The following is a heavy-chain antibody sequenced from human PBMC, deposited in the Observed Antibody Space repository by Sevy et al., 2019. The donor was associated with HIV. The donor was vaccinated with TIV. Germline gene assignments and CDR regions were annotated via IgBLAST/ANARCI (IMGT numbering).Heavy chain of an antibody. CDR3: ARGIVGRYCSSTSCYGSWWFDP. Sequence: SETLSLTCTVSGGSISSYYWSWIRQPAGKGLEWIGRIYTSGSTNYNPSLKSRVTMSVDTSKNQFSLKLSSVTAADTAVYYCARGIVGRYCSSTSCYGSWWFDPWGQGTLVTVSS. V-gene: IGHV4-4*07. D-gene: IGHD2-2*01. CDR2: IYTSGST. J-gene: IGHJ5*02. CDR1: GGSISSYY.